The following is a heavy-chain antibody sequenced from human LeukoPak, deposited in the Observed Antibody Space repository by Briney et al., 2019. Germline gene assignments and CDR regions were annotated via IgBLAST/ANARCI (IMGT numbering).Heavy chain of an antibody. CDR3: ARDLSGSLHGAFDI. J-gene: IGHJ3*02. Sequence: GGSLRLSCAVSGFTVSSNYMSWVRQAPGKGLEWVSVIYSGGTTFYADSVKGRFIISRDSSKNTLFLQMNSLRAEDTAVYYCARDLSGSLHGAFDIWGRGTMVTVSS. CDR1: GFTVSSNY. V-gene: IGHV3-53*01. CDR2: IYSGGTT. D-gene: IGHD1-26*01.